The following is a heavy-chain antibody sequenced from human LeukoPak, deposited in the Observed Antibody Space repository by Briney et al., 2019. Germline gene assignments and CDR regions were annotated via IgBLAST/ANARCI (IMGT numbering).Heavy chain of an antibody. D-gene: IGHD3-22*01. Sequence: SETLSLTCTVSGGSISSGSYYWSWIRQPAGKGLEWIGRIYTSGSTNYNPSLKSRVTISVDTSKNQFSLKLRSVTAADTAVYYCARQDSSGYYYEGYFQHWGQGTLVTVSS. CDR1: GGSISSGSYY. CDR2: IYTSGST. J-gene: IGHJ1*01. CDR3: ARQDSSGYYYEGYFQH. V-gene: IGHV4-61*02.